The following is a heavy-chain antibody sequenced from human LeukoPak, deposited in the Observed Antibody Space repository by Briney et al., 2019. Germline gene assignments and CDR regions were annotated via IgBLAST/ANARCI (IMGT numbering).Heavy chain of an antibody. D-gene: IGHD6-13*01. V-gene: IGHV1-18*01. CDR2: INTYNGNT. CDR3: ARRAAAGTSCDSY. Sequence: ASVKVSCKSSGYTFTRYGITWVRQAPGQGLEWMGWINTYNGNTNYAQKLQGRVTITRDTSTSTVYMELRGLRSDDTAVYYCARRAAAGTSCDSYWGQGTLVTVSS. CDR1: GYTFTRYG. J-gene: IGHJ4*02.